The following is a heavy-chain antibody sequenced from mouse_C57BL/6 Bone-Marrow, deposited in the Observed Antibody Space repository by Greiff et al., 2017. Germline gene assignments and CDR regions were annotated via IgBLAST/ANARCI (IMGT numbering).Heavy chain of an antibody. V-gene: IGHV5-12*01. CDR2: ISTGGGST. CDR1: GFTFSDYY. Sequence: EVQRVESGGGLVQPGGSLKLSCAASGFTFSDYYMYWVRQTPEKRLEWVAYISTGGGSTYYPDTVKGRFTISRDNAKNTLYLQMSRLKSEDTAMYYCASLSIDYWGQGTSVTVSS. J-gene: IGHJ4*01. CDR3: ASLSIDY.